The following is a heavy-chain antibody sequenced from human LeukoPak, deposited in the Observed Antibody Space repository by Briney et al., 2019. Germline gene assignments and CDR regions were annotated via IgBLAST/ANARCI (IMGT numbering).Heavy chain of an antibody. D-gene: IGHD3-10*01. CDR3: ARVLWFGETYGMDV. CDR1: GGSISSGGYY. J-gene: IGHJ6*02. CDR2: IYYSGST. Sequence: PSETLSLTCTVSGGSISSGGYYWSWIRQHPGKGLEWIGYIYYSGSTYYNPSHKSRVTISVDTSKNQFSLKLSSVTAADTAVYYCARVLWFGETYGMDVWGQGTTVTVSS. V-gene: IGHV4-31*03.